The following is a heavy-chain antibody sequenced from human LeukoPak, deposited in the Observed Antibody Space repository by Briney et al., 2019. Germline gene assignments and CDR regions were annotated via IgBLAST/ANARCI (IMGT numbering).Heavy chain of an antibody. J-gene: IGHJ6*02. CDR2: ISYDGSNK. CDR1: GFTFSSYA. V-gene: IGHV3-30-3*01. Sequence: PGGSLRLSCAASGFTFSSYAMHWVRQAPGKGLEWVAVISYDGSNKYYADSVKGRFTISRDNSKNSLYLQMNSLRAEDTAVYYCARSLLWFGELIDYYGMDVWGQGTTVTVSS. D-gene: IGHD3-10*01. CDR3: ARSLLWFGELIDYYGMDV.